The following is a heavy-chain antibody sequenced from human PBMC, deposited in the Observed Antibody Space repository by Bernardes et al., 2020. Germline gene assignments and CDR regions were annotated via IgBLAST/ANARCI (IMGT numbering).Heavy chain of an antibody. J-gene: IGHJ3*02. V-gene: IGHV1-69*13. CDR3: ASQYYDILTGYYTDAFDI. CDR2: IIPIFGTA. D-gene: IGHD3-9*01. Sequence: SVKVSCKASGGTFSSYAISWVRQAPGQGLEWMGGIIPIFGTANYAQKFQGRVTITADESTSTAYMELSSLRSEDTAVYYCASQYYDILTGYYTDAFDIWGQGTMVTVSS. CDR1: GGTFSSYA.